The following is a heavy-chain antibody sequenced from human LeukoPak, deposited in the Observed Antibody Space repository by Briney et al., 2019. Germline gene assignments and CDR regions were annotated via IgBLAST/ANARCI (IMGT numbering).Heavy chain of an antibody. V-gene: IGHV3-21*01. CDR2: ISGSTTYI. D-gene: IGHD1-26*01. CDR3: VRYRDYSYGMDV. J-gene: IGHJ6*02. CDR1: GFTFTSFV. Sequence: WGSLRLSCAASGFTFTSFVMNWVRQAPGKGLEWVSSISGSTTYIYYADSVKGRFTISRDNPKNSLYLQMNSLRAEDTALYYCVRYRDYSYGMDVWGPGTTVTVSS.